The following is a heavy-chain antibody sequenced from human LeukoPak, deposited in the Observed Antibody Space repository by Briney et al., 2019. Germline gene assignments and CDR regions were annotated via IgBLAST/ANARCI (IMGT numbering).Heavy chain of an antibody. J-gene: IGHJ2*01. Sequence: GGSLRLSCAASGFTFSSYDMHWVRQATGKGLEWVSAIGTAGDTYYPGSVKGRFTISRENAKNSLYLQMNSLRAGDTAVYYCARDHPNYGGNSPSWYFDPWGRGTLVTVSS. D-gene: IGHD4-23*01. CDR2: IGTAGDT. V-gene: IGHV3-13*04. CDR3: ARDHPNYGGNSPSWYFDP. CDR1: GFTFSSYD.